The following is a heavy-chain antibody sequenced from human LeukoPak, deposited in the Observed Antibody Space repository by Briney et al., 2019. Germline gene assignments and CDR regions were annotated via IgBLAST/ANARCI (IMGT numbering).Heavy chain of an antibody. Sequence: ASVKVSCKASGYTFTGYYMHWVRQAPGQGLEWMGWINPNSGGTNYAQKFQGRVTMTRDTSISTAYMELSRLRSDDTAVYYCARAPLGGSGYYCFDYWGQGTLVTVSS. D-gene: IGHD3-10*01. CDR2: INPNSGGT. CDR3: ARAPLGGSGYYCFDY. J-gene: IGHJ4*02. CDR1: GYTFTGYY. V-gene: IGHV1-2*02.